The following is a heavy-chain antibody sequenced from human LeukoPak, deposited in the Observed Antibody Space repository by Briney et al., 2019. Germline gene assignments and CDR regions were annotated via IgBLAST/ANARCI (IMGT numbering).Heavy chain of an antibody. CDR3: ARDSDWILFDY. CDR1: GFTFNTYW. V-gene: IGHV3-74*03. Sequence: PGGSLRLSCAASGFTFNTYWMHWVRQAPGKGLVWVARVNREGTTTAYADSVKGRSIISRDNSKNTLYLQMNNLRAEDTAVYYCARDSDWILFDYWGQGTPVTVSS. J-gene: IGHJ4*02. D-gene: IGHD2-2*03. CDR2: VNREGTTT.